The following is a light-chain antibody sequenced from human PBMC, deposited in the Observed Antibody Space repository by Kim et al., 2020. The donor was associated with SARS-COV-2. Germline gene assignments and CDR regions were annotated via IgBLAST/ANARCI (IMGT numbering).Light chain of an antibody. CDR1: SSDVGSYNL. V-gene: IGLV2-23*01. Sequence: GQSITISCTGTSSDVGSYNLVSWYQHHPGKAPNLMIYEGTKRPSGVSHRFSGSKSGNTASLTISGLQAEDEADYYCCSYVRSNTYVFGSGTKVTVL. CDR3: CSYVRSNTYV. J-gene: IGLJ1*01. CDR2: EGT.